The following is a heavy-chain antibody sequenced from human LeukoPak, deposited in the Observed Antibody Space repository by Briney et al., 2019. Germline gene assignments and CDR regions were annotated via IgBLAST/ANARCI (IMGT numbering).Heavy chain of an antibody. J-gene: IGHJ4*02. D-gene: IGHD3-22*01. CDR1: GLMFSSHG. CDR3: ARARNNYDSSGYSALDY. Sequence: PGRSLRLSCAASSGLMFSSHGMHVVRPAPRKGLEWVAVIWYDGSNEYYADSVKGRFTISRDNSKNTLYLQMNSLRAEDTAVYYCARARNNYDSSGYSALDYWGQGTLVTVSS. CDR2: IWYDGSNE. V-gene: IGHV3-33*01.